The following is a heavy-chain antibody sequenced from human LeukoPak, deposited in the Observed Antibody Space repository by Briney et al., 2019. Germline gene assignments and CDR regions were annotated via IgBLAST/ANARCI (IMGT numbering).Heavy chain of an antibody. V-gene: IGHV3-30*02. CDR2: IRNDGFNK. CDR3: AKAYSYGYFDY. CDR1: GFTFSSNG. D-gene: IGHD5-18*01. J-gene: IGHJ4*02. Sequence: GGSLRLSCAASGFTFSSNGMHWVRQAPGKGLEWVAFIRNDGFNKYYADSVKGRFTISRENSKNTLYLQMNSLGAEDTAVYYCAKAYSYGYFDYWGQGTLVTVSS.